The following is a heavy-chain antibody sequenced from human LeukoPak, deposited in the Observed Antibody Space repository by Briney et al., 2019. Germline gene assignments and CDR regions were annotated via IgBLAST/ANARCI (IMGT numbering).Heavy chain of an antibody. V-gene: IGHV3-23*01. D-gene: IGHD5-24*01. Sequence: PGGSLRLSCAASGFTFSSYAMNWVRQAPGRGLEWVAGISGSGGSTYYEKSVKGRVTISRDNPENTLFLQIRSLTAADTAVYYCARHSRQMATIFLDYWGQGTLVTVSS. J-gene: IGHJ4*02. CDR1: GFTFSSYA. CDR2: ISGSGGST. CDR3: ARHSRQMATIFLDY.